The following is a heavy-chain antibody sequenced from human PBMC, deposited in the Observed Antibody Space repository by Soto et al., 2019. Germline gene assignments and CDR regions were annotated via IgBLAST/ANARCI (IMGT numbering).Heavy chain of an antibody. Sequence: QVRLQESGPGLVKPSETLSLTCTVSGDSIGSVKYHWGWIRQSPGKGLDCIGSMDSTGSIQYNPSLKRRVTMSVDTSTTQFSLKLTSVTASDTAIYYCARRPVRGGNRGVGFDPWGQGTLVTVSS. CDR2: MDSTGSI. V-gene: IGHV4-39*01. CDR3: ARRPVRGGNRGVGFDP. D-gene: IGHD2-8*02. J-gene: IGHJ5*02. CDR1: GDSIGSVKYH.